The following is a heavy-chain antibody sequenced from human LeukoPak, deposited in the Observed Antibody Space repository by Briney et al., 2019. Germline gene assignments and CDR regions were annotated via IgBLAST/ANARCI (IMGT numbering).Heavy chain of an antibody. CDR2: ISSSSTI. J-gene: IGHJ4*02. V-gene: IGHV3-48*01. D-gene: IGHD4-11*01. Sequence: QPGGSLRLSCAASGFTFSSYSMNWVRQAPGKGLEWVSYISSSSTIYYADSVKGRFTISRDNAKNSLYLQMNSLRAEDTAVYYCARDPDDYTGGLASAVDYWGQGTLVTVSS. CDR3: ARDPDDYTGGLASAVDY. CDR1: GFTFSSYS.